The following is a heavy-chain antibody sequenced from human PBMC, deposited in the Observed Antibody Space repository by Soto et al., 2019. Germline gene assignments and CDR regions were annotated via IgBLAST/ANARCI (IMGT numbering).Heavy chain of an antibody. CDR3: ARHVAGYSSGLDY. CDR1: GGSISSSSYY. CDR2: TYYSGST. Sequence: QLQLQESGPGLVKPSETLSLTCTVSGGSISSSSYYWGWIRQPPGKGLEWIGSTYYSGSTYYNPSLKRRVHISGDTSTNQFALKLSAVTAADAAVYYCARHVAGYSSGLDYWGQGTLVTVSS. V-gene: IGHV4-39*01. J-gene: IGHJ4*02. D-gene: IGHD6-19*01.